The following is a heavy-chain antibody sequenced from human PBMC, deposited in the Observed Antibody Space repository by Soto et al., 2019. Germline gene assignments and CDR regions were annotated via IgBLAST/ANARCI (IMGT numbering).Heavy chain of an antibody. Sequence: GGSLRLSCAASEFSFSSYALNWVRQAPGKGLEWVSAISATGTTTYYADSVKGRFTISRDNSKRTLFLQMDSLSPEDTAVHYCATYSSPFDYWGQGTLVTVSS. CDR1: EFSFSSYA. V-gene: IGHV3-23*01. CDR2: ISATGTTT. CDR3: ATYSSPFDY. J-gene: IGHJ4*02. D-gene: IGHD6-13*01.